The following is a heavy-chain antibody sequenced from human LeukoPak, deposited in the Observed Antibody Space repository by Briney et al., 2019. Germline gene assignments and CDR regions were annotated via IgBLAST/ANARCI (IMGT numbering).Heavy chain of an antibody. CDR3: ARVVMNSVVVAATLGSAWFDP. V-gene: IGHV1-69*05. Sequence: SVKVSCKASGGTFSSYAISWVRQAPGQGLEWMGGIIPIFGTANYAQKFQGRVTITTDESTSTAYMKLSSLRSEDTAVYYCARVVMNSVVVAATLGSAWFDPWGQGTLVTVSS. D-gene: IGHD2-15*01. CDR2: IIPIFGTA. J-gene: IGHJ5*02. CDR1: GGTFSSYA.